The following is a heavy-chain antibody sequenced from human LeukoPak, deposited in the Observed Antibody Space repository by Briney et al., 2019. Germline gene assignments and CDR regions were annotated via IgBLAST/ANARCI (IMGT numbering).Heavy chain of an antibody. V-gene: IGHV3-21*01. CDR1: RFTFSSYI. D-gene: IGHD4-11*01. CDR2: INSSSSYI. Sequence: GGALRLSCAASRFTFSSYIMNWVRPAPAKRLEWVSLINSSSSYIYYADSEKRRFTISRDNNNNPHYLKMNSIRAEDTAVYCCTRVSVWRYRALSDSWGQETLLTVSS. CDR3: TRVSVWRYRALSDS. J-gene: IGHJ4*02.